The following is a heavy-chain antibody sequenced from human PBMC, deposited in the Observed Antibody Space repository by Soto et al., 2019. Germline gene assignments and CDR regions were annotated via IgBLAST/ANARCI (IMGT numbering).Heavy chain of an antibody. CDR3: ARGSSPYYYDSSGYLCWFDP. V-gene: IGHV1-3*01. Sequence: GASVKVSCKASGYTFTSYAMHWVRQAPGQRLEWMGWINAGNGNTKYSQKFQGRVTITRDTSAGTAYMELSSLRSEDTAVYYCARGSSPYYYDSSGYLCWFDPWGQGTLVTVSS. D-gene: IGHD3-22*01. CDR1: GYTFTSYA. CDR2: INAGNGNT. J-gene: IGHJ5*02.